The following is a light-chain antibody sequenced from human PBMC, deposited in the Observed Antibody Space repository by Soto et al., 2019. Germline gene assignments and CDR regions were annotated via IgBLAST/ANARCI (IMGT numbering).Light chain of an antibody. Sequence: DIQMTQSPSTLSASVGDRVTITCRASQSISDWLAWFQLKPGKALKLLIYDASSLESGVPSRFSGSGSGTEFTLTISSLQPDDFATYYCQQYNNYSTFGQGTKVDIK. CDR1: QSISDW. CDR2: DAS. J-gene: IGKJ1*01. V-gene: IGKV1-5*01. CDR3: QQYNNYST.